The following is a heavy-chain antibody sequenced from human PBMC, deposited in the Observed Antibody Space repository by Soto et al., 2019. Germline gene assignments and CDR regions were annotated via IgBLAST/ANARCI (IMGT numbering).Heavy chain of an antibody. V-gene: IGHV1-69*02. D-gene: IGHD2-15*01. CDR3: ARSRCSGGSCYPLDP. J-gene: IGHJ5*02. CDR1: GGTFSSYT. CDR2: IIPILGIA. Sequence: SVKVSCKASGGTFSSYTICWVRQAPGQGLEWMGRIIPILGIANYAQKFQGRVTITADKSTSTAYMELSSLRSEDTAVYYCARSRCSGGSCYPLDPWGQGTLVTVSS.